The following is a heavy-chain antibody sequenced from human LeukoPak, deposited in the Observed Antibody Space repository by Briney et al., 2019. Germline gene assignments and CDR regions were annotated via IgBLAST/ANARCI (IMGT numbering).Heavy chain of an antibody. Sequence: SETLSLTCTVSGGSISSYYWSWIRQPPGKGLEWIGYIYYSGSTSYNPSLKSRVTISVDTSKKQFSLKLSSVTAADTAMYYCARPHSGTVNASTYGVIDYWGQGTLVTVSS. CDR1: GGSISSYY. D-gene: IGHD2-8*01. CDR3: ARPHSGTVNASTYGVIDY. J-gene: IGHJ4*02. V-gene: IGHV4-59*12. CDR2: IYYSGST.